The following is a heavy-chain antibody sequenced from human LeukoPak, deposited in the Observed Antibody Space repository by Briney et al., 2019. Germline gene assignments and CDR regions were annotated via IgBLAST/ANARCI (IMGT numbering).Heavy chain of an antibody. Sequence: GGSLRLSCAASGFTFSSYSMNWVRQAPGKGLEWVSYISSSSSTIYYVDSVKGRFTISRDNAKNSLYLQMNSLRAEDTAVYYCAREMGYDFWSGYSTTLYYFDYWGQGTLVTVSS. CDR3: AREMGYDFWSGYSTTLYYFDY. CDR1: GFTFSSYS. CDR2: ISSSSSTI. D-gene: IGHD3-3*01. J-gene: IGHJ4*02. V-gene: IGHV3-48*01.